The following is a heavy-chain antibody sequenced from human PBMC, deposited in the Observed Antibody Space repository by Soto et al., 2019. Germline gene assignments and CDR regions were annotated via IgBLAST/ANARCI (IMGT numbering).Heavy chain of an antibody. CDR2: ISGSGDST. J-gene: IGHJ4*02. CDR1: GFTFSSYA. V-gene: IGHV3-23*01. Sequence: EVPLLESGGGLVQPGGSLRLSCAASGFTFSSYAMNWVRQAPGKGLEWVSVISGSGDSTYYADSVKGRFTISRDNYKNSLYLQMNSLRAEDTAVYYCARRSSSWYFDYWGQGTVVTVSS. D-gene: IGHD6-13*01. CDR3: ARRSSSWYFDY.